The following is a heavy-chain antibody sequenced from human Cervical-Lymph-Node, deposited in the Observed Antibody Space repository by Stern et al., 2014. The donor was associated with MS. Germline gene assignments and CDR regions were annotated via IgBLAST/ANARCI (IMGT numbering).Heavy chain of an antibody. Sequence: QLQLQESGPGLVKPSQTLSLTCTVSGGSVSSGSRYWSWIRQHPGKGLEWIGYISYSGNTYYSPSLQSRLTISMDPSKNQFSLKLRSVTAADTAIYYCARVTEFLRFFYPDYWGQGTLVTVSS. D-gene: IGHD3-3*01. CDR1: GGSVSSGSRY. J-gene: IGHJ4*02. CDR2: ISYSGNT. CDR3: ARVTEFLRFFYPDY. V-gene: IGHV4-31*03.